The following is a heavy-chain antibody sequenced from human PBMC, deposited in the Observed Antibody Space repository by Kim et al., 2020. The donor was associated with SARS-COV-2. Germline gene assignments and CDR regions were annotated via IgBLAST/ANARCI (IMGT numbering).Heavy chain of an antibody. CDR2: INQDGSDK. CDR1: GFTFSSYW. J-gene: IGHJ4*02. Sequence: GGSLRLSCAASGFTFSSYWMTWVRQTPGKGLEWVANINQDGSDKYYVDSVKGRFTISRDNAENSLYLQMNSLRADDTAVYYCARQWIQLWPPDYWGQGTLVTVSS. D-gene: IGHD5-18*01. CDR3: ARQWIQLWPPDY. V-gene: IGHV3-7*05.